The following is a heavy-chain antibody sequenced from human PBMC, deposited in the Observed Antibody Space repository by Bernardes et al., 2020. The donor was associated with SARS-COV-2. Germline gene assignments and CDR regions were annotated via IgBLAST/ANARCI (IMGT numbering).Heavy chain of an antibody. Sequence: SETLSLTCTISGSMSSYYWSWIRQPPGKGLEWIGYIYYSGSANYNSSLKSRVTISVDTSKNQFSLKVNSVTAEDTAVYYCAKDPDAGVPAYGVHDYYYYGMDVWGQGTTVTVSS. D-gene: IGHD2-2*01. V-gene: IGHV4-59*01. J-gene: IGHJ6*02. CDR2: IYYSGSA. CDR3: AKDPDAGVPAYGVHDYYYYGMDV. CDR1: GSMSSYY.